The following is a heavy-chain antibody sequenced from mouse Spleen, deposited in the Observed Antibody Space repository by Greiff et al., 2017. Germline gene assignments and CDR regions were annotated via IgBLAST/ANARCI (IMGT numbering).Heavy chain of an antibody. CDR1: GYTFTSYW. D-gene: IGHD2-4*01. J-gene: IGHJ3*01. CDR3: ARADYDGRRAWFAY. V-gene: IGHV1-69*01. CDR2: IDPSDSYT. Sequence: VQLQQPGAELVMPGASVKLSCKASGYTFTSYWMHWVKQRPGQGLEWIGEIDPSDSYTNYNQKFKGKATLTVDKSSSTAYMQLSSLTSEDSAVYYCARADYDGRRAWFAYWGQGTLVTVSA.